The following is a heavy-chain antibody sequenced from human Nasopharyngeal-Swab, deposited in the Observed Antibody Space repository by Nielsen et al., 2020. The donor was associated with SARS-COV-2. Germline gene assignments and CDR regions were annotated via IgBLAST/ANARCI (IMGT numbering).Heavy chain of an antibody. CDR1: GFTLSHYG. Sequence: GESVKISCAASGFTLSHYGMHWVRQAPGKGLEWAAAISYDGNTKYYADSAKGRFTISRDSAKNALYLEMNSLRPEDTAVYFCARDDGGLGDYWGQGTLVTVSS. CDR3: ARDDGGLGDY. D-gene: IGHD3-10*01. CDR2: ISYDGNTK. J-gene: IGHJ4*02. V-gene: IGHV3-30*03.